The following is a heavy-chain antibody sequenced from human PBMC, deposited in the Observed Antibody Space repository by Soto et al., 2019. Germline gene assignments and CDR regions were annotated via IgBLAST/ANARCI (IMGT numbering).Heavy chain of an antibody. Sequence: QLQLQESGSGLVKPSQTLSLTCAVSGCSNSRGGYPWSWLRQQPGKALEWTGYIFHSGSTSSNPSLKSRVTRMADGSKDHFSLELTSLTAAHTAVYYSAREGGSGTPHWYFNVWVRGTLVTVSS. D-gene: IGHD1-26*01. CDR1: GCSNSRGGYP. J-gene: IGHJ2*01. CDR3: AREGGSGTPHWYFNV. V-gene: IGHV4-30-2*01. CDR2: IFHSGST.